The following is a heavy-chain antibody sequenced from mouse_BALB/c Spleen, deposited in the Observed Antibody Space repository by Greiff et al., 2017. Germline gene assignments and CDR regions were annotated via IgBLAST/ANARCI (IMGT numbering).Heavy chain of an antibody. D-gene: IGHD2-9*01. Sequence: DVKLVESGPGLVKPSQSLSLTCTVTGYSITSDYAWNWIRQFPGNKLEWMGYISYSGSTSYNPSLKSRISITRDTSKNQFFLQLNSVTTEDTATYYCARSYFLLWLRPYYFDYWGQGTTLTVSS. CDR3: ARSYFLLWLRPYYFDY. V-gene: IGHV3-2*02. J-gene: IGHJ2*01. CDR1: GYSITSDYA. CDR2: ISYSGST.